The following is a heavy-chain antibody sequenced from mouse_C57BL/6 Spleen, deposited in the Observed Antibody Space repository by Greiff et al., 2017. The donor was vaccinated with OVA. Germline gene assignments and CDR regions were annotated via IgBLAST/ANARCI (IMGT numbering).Heavy chain of an antibody. CDR1: GFTFSSYT. V-gene: IGHV5-9*01. CDR2: ISGGGGNT. D-gene: IGHD1-1*01. CDR3: ARRYYGSSWDYYAMDY. Sequence: EVKLMESGGGLVKPGGSLKLSCAASGFTFSSYTMSWVRQTPEKRLEWVATISGGGGNTYYPDSVKGRFTISRDNAKNTLYLQMSSLRSEDTALYYCARRYYGSSWDYYAMDYWGQGTSVTVSS. J-gene: IGHJ4*01.